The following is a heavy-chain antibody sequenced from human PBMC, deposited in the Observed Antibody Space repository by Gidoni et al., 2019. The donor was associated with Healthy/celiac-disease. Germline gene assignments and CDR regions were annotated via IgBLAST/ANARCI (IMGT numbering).Heavy chain of an antibody. CDR3: ARDHPDYGDYARALRYYYYGMDV. D-gene: IGHD4-17*01. CDR2: IWYDGSNK. V-gene: IGHV3-33*01. J-gene: IGHJ6*02. Sequence: QVQLVESGGGVVQPGRSLRLSCAASGFTFSSYGLHCVRRAPGKGLEWVAVIWYDGSNKYYADSVKGRFTISRDNSKNTLYLQMDSLRAEDTAVYYCARDHPDYGDYARALRYYYYGMDVWGQGTTVTVSS. CDR1: GFTFSSYG.